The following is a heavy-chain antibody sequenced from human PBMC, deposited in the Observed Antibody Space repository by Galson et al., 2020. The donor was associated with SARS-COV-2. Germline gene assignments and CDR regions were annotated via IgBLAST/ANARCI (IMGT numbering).Heavy chain of an antibody. CDR3: AKDIGYCTNGVCYNGYFYF. D-gene: IGHD2-8*01. V-gene: IGHV1-18*01. CDR2: NGAFHSNA. J-gene: IGHJ4*02. Sequence: ASVNVTCKASGYNFIRYGISWVRQAPGQGLEWMGWNGAFHSNANYAEKFQGRDTVTKDTSTNTVYMELRSLRSDDTAVYYCAKDIGYCTNGVCYNGYFYFWGQGTQVTVSS. CDR1: GYNFIRYG.